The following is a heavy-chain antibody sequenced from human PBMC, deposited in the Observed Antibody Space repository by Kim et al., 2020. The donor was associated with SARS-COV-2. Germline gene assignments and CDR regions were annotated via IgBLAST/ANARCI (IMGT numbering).Heavy chain of an antibody. J-gene: IGHJ6*02. D-gene: IGHD3-22*01. CDR3: ARIRAYDGGMDV. Sequence: SYSTSLKTRLTISKDTSKNQVVLTMTNMDPVDTATYYCARIRAYDGGMDVWGQGTTVTVSS. V-gene: IGHV2-70*01.